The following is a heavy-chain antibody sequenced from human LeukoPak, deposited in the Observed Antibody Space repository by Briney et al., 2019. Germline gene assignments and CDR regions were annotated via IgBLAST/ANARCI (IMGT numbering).Heavy chain of an antibody. CDR1: GGSISSSSYC. D-gene: IGHD5-24*01. V-gene: IGHV4-39*07. J-gene: IGHJ4*02. Sequence: SETLSLTCTVSGGSISSSSYCWGWIRQPPGKGLEWIGSIYYSAGSYYNQSLKSRVTISVETSKNQFSLKLSSVTAADTAVYYCARTGERWLQRGVPDYWGQGTLVTVSS. CDR2: IYYSAGS. CDR3: ARTGERWLQRGVPDY.